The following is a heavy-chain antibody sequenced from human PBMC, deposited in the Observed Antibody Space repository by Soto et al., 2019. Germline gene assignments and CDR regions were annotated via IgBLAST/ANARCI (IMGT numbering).Heavy chain of an antibody. V-gene: IGHV1-18*01. D-gene: IGHD3-22*01. CDR1: GYTFTAYG. CDR2: VGTANDNT. CDR3: AIELNTDSSAYSSLAY. J-gene: IGHJ4*02. Sequence: QVQMVQSGPEVKMPGASVKVSCKTSGYTFTAYGLAWLRQAPGQRPEWMGWVGTANDNTNYAEKFQGRVTMTTDTSTATTYMELGSLRSDDTAVYYCAIELNTDSSAYSSLAYWGQGTLVTVSS.